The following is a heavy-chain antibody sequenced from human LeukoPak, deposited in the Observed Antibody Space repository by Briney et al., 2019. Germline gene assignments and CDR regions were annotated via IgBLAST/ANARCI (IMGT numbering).Heavy chain of an antibody. CDR1: GGTFSSYV. J-gene: IGHJ4*02. D-gene: IGHD3-22*01. CDR3: ASPPADYYDSRDYFDY. CDR2: IIPILGIA. V-gene: IGHV1-69*04. Sequence: SVKVSCKASGGTFSSYVISWVRQAPGQGLEWMGRIIPILGIANYAQKFQGRVTITADKSTSTAYLELSSLRSEDTAVYYCASPPADYYDSRDYFDYWGQGTLVTVSS.